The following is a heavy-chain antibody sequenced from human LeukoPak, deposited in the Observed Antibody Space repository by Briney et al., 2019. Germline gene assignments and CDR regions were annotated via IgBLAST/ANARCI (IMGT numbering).Heavy chain of an antibody. V-gene: IGHV3-53*01. CDR3: AREGQQLGCDY. J-gene: IGHJ4*02. D-gene: IGHD6-13*01. CDR2: IYSGGST. Sequence: ARRSLRLSCAASGFTASSIYMSWVRQAPGKGLEWVSVIYSGGSTYYADSVKGRFTISRDNSKNTLYLQMNRLGAEDTGVYYCAREGQQLGCDYWGQGTLVTVSS. CDR1: GFTASSIY.